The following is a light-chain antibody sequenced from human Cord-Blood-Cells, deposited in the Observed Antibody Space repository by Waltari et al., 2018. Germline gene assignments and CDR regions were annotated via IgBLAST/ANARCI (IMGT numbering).Light chain of an antibody. V-gene: IGKV1-5*03. J-gene: IGKJ4*01. Sequence: DTQMTQSPSTPSASVGDTVTTTCRASQSISSWLAQYQQKPGKDPKFLIYKASSLESGVPSRFIGSESGTEFTLTISSLQPDDFATYYCQQYKSYPLAFGGGTKVEIK. CDR1: QSISSW. CDR2: KAS. CDR3: QQYKSYPLA.